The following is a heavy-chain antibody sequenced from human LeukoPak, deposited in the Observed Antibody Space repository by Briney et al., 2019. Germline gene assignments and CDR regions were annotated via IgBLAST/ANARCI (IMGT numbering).Heavy chain of an antibody. J-gene: IGHJ4*02. D-gene: IGHD4-17*01. CDR3: ARDRDYGDYGVGY. V-gene: IGHV3-33*01. CDR1: GFTFSSYG. CDR2: IWYDGSNK. Sequence: SLRLSCAASGFTFSSYGMHWVRQAPGKGLEWVAVIWYDGSNKYYADSVKGRFTISRDNSKNTLYLQMNSLRAEDTAVYYCARDRDYGDYGVGYWGQGTLVTVSS.